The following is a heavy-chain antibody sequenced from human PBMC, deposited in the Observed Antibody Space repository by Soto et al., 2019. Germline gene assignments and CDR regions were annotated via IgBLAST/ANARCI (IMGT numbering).Heavy chain of an antibody. J-gene: IGHJ6*02. Sequence: GGSLRLSCAASGFTFSSYGMHWVRQAPGKGLEWVAVIWYDGSNKYYADSVKGRFTISRDNSKNTLYLQMNSLRAEDTAVYYCARDPLQGITIIVVERYYGMDVWGQGTTVPVSS. CDR2: IWYDGSNK. V-gene: IGHV3-33*01. CDR1: GFTFSSYG. D-gene: IGHD3-22*01. CDR3: ARDPLQGITIIVVERYYGMDV.